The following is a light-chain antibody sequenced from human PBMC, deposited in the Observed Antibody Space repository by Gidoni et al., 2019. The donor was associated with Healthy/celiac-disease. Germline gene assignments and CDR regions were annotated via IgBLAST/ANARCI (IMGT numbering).Light chain of an antibody. CDR3: QQYDNLPMYT. CDR2: DAS. CDR1: QDISNY. Sequence: DIQMNQCPSSLSASVGDRVTITCQASQDISNYLNWYQQKPGKAPKLLIYDASNLETGVPSRFSGSGSGTDFTFTISSLQPEDIATYYCQQYDNLPMYTFGQGTKLEIK. J-gene: IGKJ2*01. V-gene: IGKV1-33*01.